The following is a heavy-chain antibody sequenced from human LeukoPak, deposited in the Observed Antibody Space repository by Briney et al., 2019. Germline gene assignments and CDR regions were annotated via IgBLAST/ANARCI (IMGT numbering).Heavy chain of an antibody. V-gene: IGHV4-59*08. D-gene: IGHD4-17*01. J-gene: IGHJ4*02. CDR1: GGSISSYY. CDR2: IYYSGST. Sequence: SETLSLTCTVSGGSISSYYWSWTRQPPGKGLEWIGYIYYSGSTNYNPSLKSRVTISVDTSKNQFSLKLSSVTAADTAVYYCARQGPYGDYFDYWGQGTLVTVSS. CDR3: ARQGPYGDYFDY.